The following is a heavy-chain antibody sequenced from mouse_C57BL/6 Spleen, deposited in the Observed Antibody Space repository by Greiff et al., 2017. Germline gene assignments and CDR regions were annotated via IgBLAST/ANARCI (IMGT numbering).Heavy chain of an antibody. Sequence: QVQLQQPGAELVKPGASVKLSCKASGYTFTSYWMHWVKQRPGRGLEWIGRIDPNSGGTKYNEKFKSKATLTADKPSSTAYMQLSSLTSEDSAVYYCARESSDDGYDGAWFAYWGQGTLVTVSA. V-gene: IGHV1-72*01. CDR2: IDPNSGGT. CDR3: ARESSDDGYDGAWFAY. CDR1: GYTFTSYW. J-gene: IGHJ3*01. D-gene: IGHD2-2*01.